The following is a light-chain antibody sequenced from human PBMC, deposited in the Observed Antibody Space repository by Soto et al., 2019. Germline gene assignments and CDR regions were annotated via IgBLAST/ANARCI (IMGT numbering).Light chain of an antibody. CDR2: DAS. J-gene: IGKJ4*01. Sequence: EIVLTQSPATLSLSPGERATLSCRASQSVGRHLAWYQQKPGQAPRLLIYDASNRATGVPARFSGSGSGTEFTLSISSLEHEDFAVYYCQQRNNWPPATFGGGTKVEIK. CDR1: QSVGRH. CDR3: QQRNNWPPAT. V-gene: IGKV3-11*01.